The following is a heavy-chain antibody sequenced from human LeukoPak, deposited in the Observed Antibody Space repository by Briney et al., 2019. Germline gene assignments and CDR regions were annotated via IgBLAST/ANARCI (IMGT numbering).Heavy chain of an antibody. D-gene: IGHD6-6*01. Sequence: GGSLRLSCAASGFTFSSYAMSWVRQAPGKGLEWVSVIYSGGSTYYADSVKGRFTISRHNSKNTLYLQMNSLRAEDTAVYYCATGGRNGDSSSSPLDYWGQGTLVTVSS. CDR2: IYSGGST. J-gene: IGHJ4*02. CDR3: ATGGRNGDSSSSPLDY. CDR1: GFTFSSYA. V-gene: IGHV3-66*01.